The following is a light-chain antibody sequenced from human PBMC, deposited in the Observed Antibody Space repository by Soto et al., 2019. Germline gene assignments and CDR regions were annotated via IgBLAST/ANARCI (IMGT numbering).Light chain of an antibody. CDR3: QQYNQWPVT. V-gene: IGKV3-15*01. J-gene: IGKJ4*01. Sequence: EIVMTQSPVTLSVSPGERVTLPCRASQSVSSNLAWYQQKPGQTPRILIYGASTRATGIPARFRGSGSGTEFTLTISSLQSEDFAVYSCQQYNQWPVTFGGGTKVEIK. CDR1: QSVSSN. CDR2: GAS.